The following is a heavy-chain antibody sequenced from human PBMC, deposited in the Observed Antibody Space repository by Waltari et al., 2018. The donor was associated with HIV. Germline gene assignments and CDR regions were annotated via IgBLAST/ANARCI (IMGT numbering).Heavy chain of an antibody. D-gene: IGHD3-9*01. V-gene: IGHV3-23*01. CDR1: KFSLSTYA. Sequence: EVQLLESGGGLVQPGGSLRLSCAASKFSLSTYAISWVRQAPGKGLEWVSSISGDGITTYYADSVKGRLTISRDNSKNTLSLQMSSLRGEDTAVYYCAKGVAYDLLTGFSPLDYWGQGTLVTVSS. J-gene: IGHJ4*02. CDR2: ISGDGITT. CDR3: AKGVAYDLLTGFSPLDY.